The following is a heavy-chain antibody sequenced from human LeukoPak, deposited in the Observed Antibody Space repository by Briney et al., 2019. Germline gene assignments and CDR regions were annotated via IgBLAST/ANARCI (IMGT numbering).Heavy chain of an antibody. CDR2: TNPSGGST. CDR3: ARDLRYYMDV. Sequence: ASVKVSCKASGYTFTSYGISWVRQAPGQGLEWMGITNPSGGSTSYAQKFQGRVTMTRDTSTSTVYMELSSLRSEDTAVYYCARDLRYYMDVWGKGTTVTISS. CDR1: GYTFTSYG. V-gene: IGHV1-46*01. J-gene: IGHJ6*03.